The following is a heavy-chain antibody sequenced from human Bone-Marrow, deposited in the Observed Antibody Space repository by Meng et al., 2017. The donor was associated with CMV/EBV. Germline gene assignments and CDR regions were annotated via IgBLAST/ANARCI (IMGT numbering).Heavy chain of an antibody. Sequence: GGSLRLSCAASGFTVSSNYMSWVRQAPGKGLEWVSVIYSGGSTYYADSVKGRFTISRDNSKNTLYLQMNSLRAEDTAVYYCARGGSSTPNTIGYNYYGMDVWGQGTTVTVSS. CDR2: IYSGGST. CDR1: GFTVSSNY. D-gene: IGHD6-6*01. V-gene: IGHV3-53*01. J-gene: IGHJ6*02. CDR3: ARGGSSTPNTIGYNYYGMDV.